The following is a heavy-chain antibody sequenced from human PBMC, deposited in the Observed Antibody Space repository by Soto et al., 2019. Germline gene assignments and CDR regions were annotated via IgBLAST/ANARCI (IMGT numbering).Heavy chain of an antibody. Sequence: GGSLRLSCAVSGFTFSSYAMSWVRQAPGKGLEWLSAISGGGGGTYYADSVKGRFTISRDNSKNTLYLQMNSLRAEDTAVYYCAKSVATTGTWTFDYWGQGTPVTVSS. CDR3: AKSVATTGTWTFDY. D-gene: IGHD6-13*01. CDR1: GFTFSSYA. V-gene: IGHV3-23*01. CDR2: ISGGGGGT. J-gene: IGHJ4*02.